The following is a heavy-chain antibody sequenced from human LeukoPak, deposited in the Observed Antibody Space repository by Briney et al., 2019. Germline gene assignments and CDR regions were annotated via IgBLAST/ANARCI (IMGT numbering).Heavy chain of an antibody. CDR1: GFTFSNSA. D-gene: IGHD2/OR15-2a*01. Sequence: GSLRLSCAASGFTFSNSAMCWVRQAPGKGLEWVSSISSSSTYIYYADSVEGRFPISRDNAKNPLYLQMNSLRAEDTAVYYCARNPGTNNYYYYYMDVWGKGTTVTISS. CDR2: ISSSSTYI. CDR3: ARNPGTNNYYYYYMDV. J-gene: IGHJ6*03. V-gene: IGHV3-21*01.